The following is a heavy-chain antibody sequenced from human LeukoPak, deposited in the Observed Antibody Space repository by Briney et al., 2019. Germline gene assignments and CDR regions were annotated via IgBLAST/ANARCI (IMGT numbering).Heavy chain of an antibody. Sequence: ASVKVSCKASGYIFTSYYMHWVRQAPGQGLEWMGIINPSGGSTSYAQKFQGWVTMTRDTSISTAYMELSRLRSDDTAVYYCARGNRGYSGYDFGQYYFDYWGQGTLVTVSS. D-gene: IGHD5-12*01. V-gene: IGHV1-46*01. CDR1: GYIFTSYY. CDR2: INPSGGST. CDR3: ARGNRGYSGYDFGQYYFDY. J-gene: IGHJ4*02.